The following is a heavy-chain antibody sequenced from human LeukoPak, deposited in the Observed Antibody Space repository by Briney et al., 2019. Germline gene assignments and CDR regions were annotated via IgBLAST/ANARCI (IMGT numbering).Heavy chain of an antibody. D-gene: IGHD1-20*01. CDR1: GFTLSSYA. CDR2: ISGSGGST. CDR3: AKPITVGRSHNQFDY. V-gene: IGHV3-23*01. Sequence: GGSLRLSCAASGFTLSSYAMSWVRQAPGKGLEWVSAISGSGGSTYYADSVKGRFTISRDNSKNTLHLQMNSLRAEDTAVYYCAKPITVGRSHNQFDYWGQGTLVTVSS. J-gene: IGHJ4*02.